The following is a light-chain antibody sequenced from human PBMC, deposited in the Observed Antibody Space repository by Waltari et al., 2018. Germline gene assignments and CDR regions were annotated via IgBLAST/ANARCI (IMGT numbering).Light chain of an antibody. V-gene: IGKV3-11*01. CDR2: EAS. CDR1: QSVSNF. CDR3: QQRSNWPPLT. J-gene: IGKJ4*01. Sequence: EIVLTQSPATLSLSPGERATLSCRASQSVSNFLAWYQQKPGQAPRLLIYEASKRATGIPARFSGSGSGTDFTLTINSLEPEDSAVYYCQQRSNWPPLTFGGGTKVEIK.